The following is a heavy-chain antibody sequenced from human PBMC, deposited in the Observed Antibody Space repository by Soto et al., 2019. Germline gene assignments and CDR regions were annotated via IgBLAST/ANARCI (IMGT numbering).Heavy chain of an antibody. CDR3: AKGVFGELLYYDY. J-gene: IGHJ4*02. CDR1: GFTFDDYA. V-gene: IGHV3-9*01. Sequence: GGSLRLSCAASGFTFDDYAMHWVRQAPGKGLEWVSGISWNSGSIGYADSVKGRFTISRDNAKNSLYLQMNSLRAEDTALYYCAKGVFGELLYYDYWGQGTLVTVSS. D-gene: IGHD3-10*01. CDR2: ISWNSGSI.